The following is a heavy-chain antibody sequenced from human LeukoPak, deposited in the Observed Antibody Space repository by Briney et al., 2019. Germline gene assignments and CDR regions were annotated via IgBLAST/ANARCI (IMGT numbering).Heavy chain of an antibody. CDR2: INHSGST. J-gene: IGHJ4*02. D-gene: IGHD3-22*01. V-gene: IGHV4-34*01. CDR3: ARYYYDSSGYRDY. Sequence: SETLSLTCAVYGGSFSGYYWSWIRQPPGKGLEWIGEINHSGSTNYNPSLKSRVTISVDTSKNPFSLKLSSVTAADTAVYYCARYYYDSSGYRDYWGQGTLVTVSS. CDR1: GGSFSGYY.